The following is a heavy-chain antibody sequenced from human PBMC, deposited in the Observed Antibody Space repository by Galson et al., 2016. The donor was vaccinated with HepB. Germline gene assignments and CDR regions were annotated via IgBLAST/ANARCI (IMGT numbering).Heavy chain of an antibody. CDR1: GYIFRRYR. Sequence: SLRLSCAGSGYIFRRYRMSWVRQAPGKGLEWVANMNQDGSATNYVDSVKGRFTISRDNTKNLLYLQMNNLRVDDTAVYYCAREPGADVWGQGTTVIVSS. J-gene: IGHJ6*02. V-gene: IGHV3-7*03. D-gene: IGHD1-26*01. CDR2: MNQDGSAT. CDR3: AREPGADV.